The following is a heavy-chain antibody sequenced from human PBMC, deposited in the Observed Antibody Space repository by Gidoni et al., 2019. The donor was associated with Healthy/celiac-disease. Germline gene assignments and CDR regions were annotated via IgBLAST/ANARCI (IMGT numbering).Heavy chain of an antibody. Sequence: QVQLQQWGAGLLKPSETLSLTCAVYGGSFSGYYWSWIRQPPGKGLEWIGEINHSGSTNYNPSLKSRVTISVDTSKNQFSLKLSSVTAADTAVYYCARGRGYCSSTSCNMNYYYGMDVWGQGTTVTVSS. CDR2: INHSGST. CDR3: ARGRGYCSSTSCNMNYYYGMDV. J-gene: IGHJ6*02. D-gene: IGHD2-2*01. CDR1: GGSFSGYY. V-gene: IGHV4-34*01.